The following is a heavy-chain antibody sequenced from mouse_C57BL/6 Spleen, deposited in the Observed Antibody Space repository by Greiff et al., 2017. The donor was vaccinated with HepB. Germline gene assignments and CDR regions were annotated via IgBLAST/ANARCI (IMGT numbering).Heavy chain of an antibody. CDR1: GFTFSDYY. D-gene: IGHD2-5*01. J-gene: IGHJ3*01. CDR3: ARESNYRNWSWFAY. Sequence: EVMLVESEGGLVQPGSSMKLSCTASGFTFSDYYMAWVRQVPEKGLEWVANINYDGSSTYYLDSLKSRFIISRDNAKNILYLQMSSLKSEDTATYYCARESNYRNWSWFAYWGQGTLVTVSA. CDR2: INYDGSST. V-gene: IGHV5-16*01.